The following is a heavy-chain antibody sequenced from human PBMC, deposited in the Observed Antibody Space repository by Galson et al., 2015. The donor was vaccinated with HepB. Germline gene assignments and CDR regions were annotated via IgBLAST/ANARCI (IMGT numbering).Heavy chain of an antibody. V-gene: IGHV3-23*01. CDR2: ISGSIGNT. Sequence: LSLSCAASGFTFSTYAMSWVRQAPGKGLEWVSAISGSIGNTYYADSVKGRFTISRDNSKNTLYLQMDSLRAEDTAVYYCAKSPRGGVPHLTWFDSWGQGTLVTVSS. CDR1: GFTFSTYA. J-gene: IGHJ5*01. CDR3: AKSPRGGVPHLTWFDS. D-gene: IGHD3-10*01.